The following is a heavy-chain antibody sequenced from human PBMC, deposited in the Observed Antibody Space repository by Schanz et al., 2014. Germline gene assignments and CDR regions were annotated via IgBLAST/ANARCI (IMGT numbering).Heavy chain of an antibody. CDR3: AKSQGSSFDS. Sequence: EVQLLESGGGLVEPGGSLRLSCAASGFSVGNKYMNWVRQAPGKGLEWVSFIYIGGNTYYADSVKGRFTISRDNSKSTLYLQMSSLRAEDTAVYYCAKSQGSSFDSWGQGTLVTVSS. V-gene: IGHV3-66*01. CDR2: IYIGGNT. J-gene: IGHJ4*02. CDR1: GFSVGNKY. D-gene: IGHD6-13*01.